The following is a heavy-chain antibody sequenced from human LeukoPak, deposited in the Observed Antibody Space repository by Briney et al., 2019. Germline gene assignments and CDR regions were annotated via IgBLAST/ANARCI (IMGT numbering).Heavy chain of an antibody. CDR1: GFTFRDYS. CDR2: ISSSSSTI. D-gene: IGHD2-2*01. J-gene: IGHJ5*02. V-gene: IGHV3-48*02. Sequence: QTGGPLRLSCAASGFTFRDYSMNWVRQAPGKGPEWVSYISSSSSTIYYTDSVKGRFTISRDNGKNSLYLQMNSLRDEDTAVYYCARDFSRYCSSSSCANWFDPWGQGTLVTVSS. CDR3: ARDFSRYCSSSSCANWFDP.